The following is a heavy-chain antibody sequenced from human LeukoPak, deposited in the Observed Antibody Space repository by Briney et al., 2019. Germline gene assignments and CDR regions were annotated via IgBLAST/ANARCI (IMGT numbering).Heavy chain of an antibody. CDR2: INPNSGGT. J-gene: IGHJ4*02. CDR1: GYTFTGYY. CDR3: ARAAGYCSGGSCYADY. D-gene: IGHD2-15*01. V-gene: IGHV1-2*02. Sequence: ASVKVSCKASGYTFTGYYMHWVRQAPGQGLEWMGWINPNSGGTNYAQKFQGRVTMTRDTSISTAYMELSRLRSDDTAVNYCARAAGYCSGGSCYADYWGQGTLVTVSS.